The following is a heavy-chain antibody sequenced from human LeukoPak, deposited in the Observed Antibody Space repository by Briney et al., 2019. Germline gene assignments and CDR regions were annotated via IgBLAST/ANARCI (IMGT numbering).Heavy chain of an antibody. D-gene: IGHD3-10*01. CDR1: GFSFSTFG. J-gene: IGHJ5*02. V-gene: IGHV3-23*01. Sequence: PGGSLRLSCAASGFSFSTFGMSWVRQAPGKGLEWISSFRGNGGSTYYAGSVRGRFTISRDKSKNTLYLQMNSLRAEDSAVYYCAKDGYGSGGRWFDPWGRGTLVTVSS. CDR2: FRGNGGST. CDR3: AKDGYGSGGRWFDP.